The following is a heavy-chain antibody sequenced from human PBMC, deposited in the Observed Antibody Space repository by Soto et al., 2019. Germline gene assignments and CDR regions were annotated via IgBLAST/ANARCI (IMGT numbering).Heavy chain of an antibody. CDR3: ARDQVRLYYYGMYV. CDR1: GFTFSSYA. CDR2: ISYDGSNK. J-gene: IGHJ6*02. Sequence: QVQLVESGGGVVQPGRSLRLSCAASGFTFSSYAMHWVRQAPGKGLEWVAVISYDGSNKYYADSVKGRFTISRDNSKNTLYLQMNSLRAEDTAVYYCARDQVRLYYYGMYVWGQGTTVTVSS. V-gene: IGHV3-30-3*01.